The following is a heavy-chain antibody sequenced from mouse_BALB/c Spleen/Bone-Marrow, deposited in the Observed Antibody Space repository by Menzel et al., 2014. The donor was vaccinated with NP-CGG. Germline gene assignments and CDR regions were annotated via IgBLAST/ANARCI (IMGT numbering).Heavy chain of an antibody. CDR2: INPYNEGS. V-gene: IGHV1-14*01. Sequence: VQLQQSGPELVKPGASVKMSCKASGYTFTRYVIHWVRQKPGQGLDWIGYINPYNEGSKYNEKFKGEATLTSDKSSHTAYIELSSLTSDDSAVYYCARERDYGDYFDYWCQGTTPTGSS. CDR3: ARERDYGDYFDY. CDR1: GYTFTRYV. J-gene: IGHJ2*01. D-gene: IGHD1-1*01.